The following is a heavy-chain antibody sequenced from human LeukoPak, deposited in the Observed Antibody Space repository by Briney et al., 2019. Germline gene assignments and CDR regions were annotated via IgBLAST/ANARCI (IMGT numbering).Heavy chain of an antibody. J-gene: IGHJ3*02. CDR1: GFTFSSYW. V-gene: IGHV3-7*01. D-gene: IGHD3-22*01. CDR3: ARDPYDSRSGSYGAFDI. CDR2: IKQDGSEE. Sequence: GGSLRLSCAASGFTFSSYWMTWVRQAPGKGLEWVANIKQDGSEEYNVDCVKGRFTISRDNAKNSLYLQMNSLRAEDTAVYYCARDPYDSRSGSYGAFDIWGQGAMVTVSS.